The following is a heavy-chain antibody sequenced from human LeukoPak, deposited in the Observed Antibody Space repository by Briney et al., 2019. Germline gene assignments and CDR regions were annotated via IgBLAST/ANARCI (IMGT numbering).Heavy chain of an antibody. CDR1: GFTFSSYA. V-gene: IGHV3-23*01. J-gene: IGHJ4*02. CDR3: AKDDTGEGEYYFDY. Sequence: GGSLRLSCAASGFTFSSYAMSWVRQAPGKGLEWVSGISDSGGSTYYADSAKGRFTISRDNSKNTLDLQMNSLRAEDTAVYYCAKDDTGEGEYYFDYWGQGTLVTVSS. D-gene: IGHD3-16*01. CDR2: ISDSGGST.